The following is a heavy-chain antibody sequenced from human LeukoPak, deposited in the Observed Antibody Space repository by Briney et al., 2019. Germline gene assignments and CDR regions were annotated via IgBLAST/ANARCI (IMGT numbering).Heavy chain of an antibody. CDR3: ANVVRGVIIQNDAFDI. V-gene: IGHV3-23*01. Sequence: GGSLRLSCAASGFPFSASAMTWVRQAPGQGLEWVSHILSTGTTYYADSMRGRFTISRDNSKNTLYLQMNSLRAEDTAVYYCANVVRGVIIQNDAFDIWGQGTMVTVSS. D-gene: IGHD3-10*01. CDR2: ILSTGTT. J-gene: IGHJ3*02. CDR1: GFPFSASA.